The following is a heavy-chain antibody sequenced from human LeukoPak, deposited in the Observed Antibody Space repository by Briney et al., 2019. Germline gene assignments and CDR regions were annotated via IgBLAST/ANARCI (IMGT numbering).Heavy chain of an antibody. V-gene: IGHV3-7*01. CDR2: INQDMSEK. Sequence: PGGSFRLSCGAPGFTFDDYWMSWVRQAPGQGREWVANINQDMSEKYYLHSAKGRFTISRDNARNSLYLQVNSLRAEDTAVYYCARGGTSGYSSTGLFWGGNYYFDYWGEGSLVSVSS. D-gene: IGHD2-2*01. CDR3: ARGGTSGYSSTGLFWGGNYYFDY. J-gene: IGHJ4*02. CDR1: GFTFDDYW.